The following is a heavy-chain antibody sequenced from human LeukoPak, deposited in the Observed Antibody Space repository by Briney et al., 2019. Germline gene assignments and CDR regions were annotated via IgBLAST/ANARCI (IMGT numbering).Heavy chain of an antibody. D-gene: IGHD2-2*01. CDR3: AKDKVYQLLGWFDP. V-gene: IGHV3-23*01. CDR2: ISGSGGGT. J-gene: IGHJ5*02. CDR1: GFTFSSYA. Sequence: EGSLRLSCAASGFTFSSYAMSWVRQAPGKGLEWVSAISGSGGGTYYADSVKGRFTISRDNSKNTLYLQMNSLRAEDTAVYYCAKDKVYQLLGWFDPWGQGTLVTVSS.